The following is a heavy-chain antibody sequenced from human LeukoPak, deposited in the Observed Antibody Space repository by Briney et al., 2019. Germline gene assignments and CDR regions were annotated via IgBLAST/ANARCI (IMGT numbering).Heavy chain of an antibody. J-gene: IGHJ3*02. Sequence: SETLSLTCTVSGGSISSGSYYWGWIRQPPGKGLEWIGSFYYTGSTYYNPSLKSRVTISIDTSKNQFSLKLSSVTAADTAVYYCASLFSMVRGVIDNAFDIWGQGTMVTVSS. CDR3: ASLFSMVRGVIDNAFDI. CDR2: FYYTGST. D-gene: IGHD3-10*01. CDR1: GGSISSGSYY. V-gene: IGHV4-39*01.